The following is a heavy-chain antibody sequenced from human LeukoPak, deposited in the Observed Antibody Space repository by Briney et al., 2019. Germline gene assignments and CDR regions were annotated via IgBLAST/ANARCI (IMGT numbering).Heavy chain of an antibody. CDR3: GRDFYYGSGSLDY. Sequence: GGSLRLSCAASGFIFSSYWMHWVRQAPGEGLVWVSRINTDGRSRNYADSVKGRFTISRDNAKNTVYLQMNGLRAEDTAVYYCGRDFYYGSGSLDYWGQGTLVTVSS. CDR2: INTDGRSR. CDR1: GFIFSSYW. D-gene: IGHD3-10*01. V-gene: IGHV3-74*01. J-gene: IGHJ4*02.